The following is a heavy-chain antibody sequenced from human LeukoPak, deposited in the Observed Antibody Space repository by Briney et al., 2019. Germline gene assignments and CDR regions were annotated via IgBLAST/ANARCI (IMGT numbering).Heavy chain of an antibody. Sequence: GGSLRLSCAASGFTFSSYSMNWVRQAPGKGLEWVSSISSSSSSIYYADSVKGRFTISRDNAENSLYLQMNSLRDEDTAVYYCARGAGPYGDYRDYWGQGTLVTVSP. CDR3: ARGAGPYGDYRDY. CDR1: GFTFSSYS. V-gene: IGHV3-21*01. D-gene: IGHD4-17*01. CDR2: ISSSSSSI. J-gene: IGHJ4*02.